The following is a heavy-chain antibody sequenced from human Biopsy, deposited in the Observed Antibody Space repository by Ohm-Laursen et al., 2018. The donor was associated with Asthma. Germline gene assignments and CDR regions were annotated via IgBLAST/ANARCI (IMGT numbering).Heavy chain of an antibody. V-gene: IGHV3-30*18. CDR3: AKRRGYSDLTDFDH. J-gene: IGHJ4*02. Sequence: SLRLSCAASRFVFRSHAMHWVRQAPGKGLEWVAVVSYDGGVAHYADSMKGRFTISRDNAKSTLYLQMNRLRTDDTAVYYCAKRRGYSDLTDFDHWGQGTLVTVSS. CDR2: VSYDGGVA. CDR1: RFVFRSHA. D-gene: IGHD3-3*01.